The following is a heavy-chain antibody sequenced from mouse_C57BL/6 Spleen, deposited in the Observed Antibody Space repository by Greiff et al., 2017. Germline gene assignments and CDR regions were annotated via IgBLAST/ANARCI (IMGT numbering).Heavy chain of an antibody. CDR2: ISSGSSTI. CDR1: GFTFSDYG. D-gene: IGHD1-1*01. CDR3: ATGFYYGSSYAMDY. Sequence: EVKLVESGGGLVKPGGSLKLSCAASGFTFSDYGMHWVRQAPEKGLEWVAYISSGSSTIYYADTVKGRFTISRDNAKNTLFLQMTSLRSEDTAMYYCATGFYYGSSYAMDYWGQGTSVTVSS. J-gene: IGHJ4*01. V-gene: IGHV5-17*01.